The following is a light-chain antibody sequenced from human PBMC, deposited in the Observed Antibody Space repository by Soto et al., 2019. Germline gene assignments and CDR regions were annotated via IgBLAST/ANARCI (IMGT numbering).Light chain of an antibody. CDR2: DAS. CDR1: QSISTW. V-gene: IGKV1-5*01. CDR3: LQDYNYPIT. J-gene: IGKJ5*01. Sequence: DIQMTQSPSTLSASVGDRVTITCRASQSISTWLAWYQQKPGKAPKLLIYDASSLESGVPSRFSGSGSGTDFTLTISSLQPEDFATYYCLQDYNYPITFGQGTRLEIK.